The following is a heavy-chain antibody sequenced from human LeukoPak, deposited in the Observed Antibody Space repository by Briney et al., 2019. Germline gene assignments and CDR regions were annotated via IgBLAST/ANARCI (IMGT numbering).Heavy chain of an antibody. Sequence: PGGSLRLSCAASGFTFDDYAMHWVRQAPGKGLEWVSLISGDGGSTYYADSVKGRFTISRDNSKNSLYLQMSSLRTEDTALYYCAKLASEFEGVPFDYWGQGTLVTVSS. CDR2: ISGDGGST. J-gene: IGHJ4*02. V-gene: IGHV3-43*02. CDR3: AKLASEFEGVPFDY. CDR1: GFTFDDYA. D-gene: IGHD3-10*01.